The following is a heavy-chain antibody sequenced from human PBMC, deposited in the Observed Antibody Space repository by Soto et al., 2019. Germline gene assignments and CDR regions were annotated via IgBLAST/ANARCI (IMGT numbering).Heavy chain of an antibody. CDR3: ARENCSSTSCYLNWFDP. D-gene: IGHD2-2*01. CDR1: GGTFSSYA. J-gene: IGHJ5*02. Sequence: SVKVSCKASGGTFSSYAISWVRQAPGQGLEWMGGIIPIFGTANYAQKFQGRVTITADESTSTAYMELSSLRSEDTAVYYCARENCSSTSCYLNWFDPWGQRTLVTVSS. CDR2: IIPIFGTA. V-gene: IGHV1-69*13.